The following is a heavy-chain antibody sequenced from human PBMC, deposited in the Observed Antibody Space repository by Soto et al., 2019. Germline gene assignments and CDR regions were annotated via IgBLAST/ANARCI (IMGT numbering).Heavy chain of an antibody. J-gene: IGHJ5*02. CDR3: ARALSISVWFAP. D-gene: IGHD2-21*01. Sequence: SETLSLTCSVSGGSLSSSRFYWAWIRQSPGKGLEWIGSIYYSGSAYYNPSLKSRVTISVDTSKTQFSLKLKSVTAADTAVYYCARALSISVWFAPWGQGALVTVSS. CDR1: GGSLSSSRFY. V-gene: IGHV4-39*01. CDR2: IYYSGSA.